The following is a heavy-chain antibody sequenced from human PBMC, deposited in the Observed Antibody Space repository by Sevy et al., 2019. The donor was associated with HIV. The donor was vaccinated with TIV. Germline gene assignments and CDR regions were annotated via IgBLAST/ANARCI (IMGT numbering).Heavy chain of an antibody. D-gene: IGHD3-10*01. Sequence: ASVKVSCKASGCTFASNGISWVRQAPGQGLEWMGWIGIYNGNAKSAQKFQGRVTMTTDTSTSTAYMELGSLRSDDTAVYYCARVPTYYYGSATYFDYWGQGTLVTVSS. CDR3: ARVPTYYYGSATYFDY. CDR2: IGIYNGNA. CDR1: GCTFASNG. V-gene: IGHV1-18*01. J-gene: IGHJ4*02.